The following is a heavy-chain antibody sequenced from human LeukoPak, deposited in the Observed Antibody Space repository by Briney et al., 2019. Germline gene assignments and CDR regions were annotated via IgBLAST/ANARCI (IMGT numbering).Heavy chain of an antibody. J-gene: IGHJ6*02. CDR2: IPYDGSNK. CDR3: ARYYGSGRGYYGLDV. Sequence: GRSLRLSCEASGFTFSTYGMHWVRQAPGKGLEWITLIPYDGSNKYYADSVKGRFTISRDNSKNTLYLQMNSLRAEDTAVYYCARYYGSGRGYYGLDVWGQGTTVTVFS. CDR1: GFTFSTYG. V-gene: IGHV3-30*03. D-gene: IGHD3-10*01.